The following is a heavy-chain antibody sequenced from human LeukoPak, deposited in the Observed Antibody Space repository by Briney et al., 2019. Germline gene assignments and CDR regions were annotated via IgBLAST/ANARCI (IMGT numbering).Heavy chain of an antibody. CDR1: GFTFSSYG. D-gene: IGHD6-19*01. Sequence: GTLRLSCAASGFTFSSYGMSWVRQAPGKGLEWIGEINHSGSTNYNPSLKSRVTISVDTSKNQFSLKLSSVTAADTAVYYCARGLGGWLRLFDYWGQGTLVTVSS. CDR2: INHSGST. CDR3: ARGLGGWLRLFDY. J-gene: IGHJ4*02. V-gene: IGHV4-34*01.